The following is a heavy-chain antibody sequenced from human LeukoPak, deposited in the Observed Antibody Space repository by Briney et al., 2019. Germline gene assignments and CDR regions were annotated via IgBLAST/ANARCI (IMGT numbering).Heavy chain of an antibody. CDR1: GESFSGFY. CDR3: ARIRPTYGDFDY. V-gene: IGHV4-34*01. D-gene: IGHD4-17*01. J-gene: IGHJ4*02. CDR2: INHGGST. Sequence: SETLSLTCAVYGESFSGFYWSWIRQSPGKGLEWIGEINHGGSTNYNPSLKTRVTISVDTSQNQFSLKLSSVTAADTAVYYCARIRPTYGDFDYWGQGTLVTVSS.